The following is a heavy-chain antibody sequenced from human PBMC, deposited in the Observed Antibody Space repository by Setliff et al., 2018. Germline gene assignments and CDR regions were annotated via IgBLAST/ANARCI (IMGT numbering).Heavy chain of an antibody. CDR1: GLTFSDHY. CDR3: AKLVWLTTWYYMDV. Sequence: GGSLRLSCAASGLTFSDHYMSWIRQSPGKGLEWVSGISWNSGNIDYADSVKGRFTISRDNAKNSLYLQMNSLRAEDTAVYYCAKLVWLTTWYYMDVWGKGTTVTVSS. CDR2: ISWNSGNI. J-gene: IGHJ6*03. D-gene: IGHD5-18*01. V-gene: IGHV3-11*03.